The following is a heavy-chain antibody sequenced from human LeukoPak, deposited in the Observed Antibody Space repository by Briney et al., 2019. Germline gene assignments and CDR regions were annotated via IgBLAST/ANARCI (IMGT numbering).Heavy chain of an antibody. Sequence: GGSLRLSCAACGFTFNDYCMSWVRQAPGKGLEWLSYISRRGNTIYYAGSVRGRFTVSRDNAQNSLYLQMNSLRAEDTAVYYCARDHYGSNSLDYWGQGTLVTVSS. V-gene: IGHV3-11*01. J-gene: IGHJ4*02. D-gene: IGHD4-23*01. CDR2: ISRRGNTI. CDR1: GFTFNDYC. CDR3: ARDHYGSNSLDY.